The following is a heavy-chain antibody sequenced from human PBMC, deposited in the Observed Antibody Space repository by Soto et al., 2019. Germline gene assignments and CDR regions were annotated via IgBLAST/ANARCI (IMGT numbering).Heavy chain of an antibody. D-gene: IGHD1-26*01. J-gene: IGHJ4*02. CDR2: IYPGDSDT. Sequence: PGESLKISCKGSGYSFSSYLIAWVRQMPVKGLEWMGIIYPGDSDTRYSPSFQGQVTISADKSINTAYLQWSSLKASDSAMFYCARHPHPLKWWTGSYSLRFDYSGQGALLTVSS. CDR3: ARHPHPLKWWTGSYSLRFDY. CDR1: GYSFSSYL. V-gene: IGHV5-51*01.